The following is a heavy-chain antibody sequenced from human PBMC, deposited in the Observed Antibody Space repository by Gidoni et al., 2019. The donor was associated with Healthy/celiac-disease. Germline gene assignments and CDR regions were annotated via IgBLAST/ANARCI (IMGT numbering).Heavy chain of an antibody. J-gene: IGHJ4*02. Sequence: QVQLVASGGGVVQPGRSLRLSCAASGFPFSSYGMHCVRQAPGKGLEWVAVISYDGSNKYYADSVKGRFTISRDNSKNTLYLQMNSLRAEDTAVYYCAALQQLTDYWGQGTLVTVSS. D-gene: IGHD6-13*01. CDR1: GFPFSSYG. CDR3: AALQQLTDY. V-gene: IGHV3-30*03. CDR2: ISYDGSNK.